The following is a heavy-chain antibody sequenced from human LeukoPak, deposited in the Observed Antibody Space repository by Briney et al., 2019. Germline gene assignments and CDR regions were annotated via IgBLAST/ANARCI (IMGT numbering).Heavy chain of an antibody. CDR2: SGGST. Sequence: GGSLRLSCSASGFSFSGYALSWVRQAPGKGLEWVSVSGGSTYYADSVKGRFTISRDNSKSTLYIQMNSLRAEDTAVYYCARAKPKNMVRGLIMRRESRYYFDYWGQGTLVTVSS. CDR3: ARAKPKNMVRGLIMRRESRYYFDY. D-gene: IGHD3-10*01. V-gene: IGHV3-23*01. J-gene: IGHJ4*02. CDR1: GFSFSGYA.